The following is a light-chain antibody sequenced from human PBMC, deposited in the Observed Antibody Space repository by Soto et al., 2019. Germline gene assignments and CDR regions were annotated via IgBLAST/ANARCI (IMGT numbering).Light chain of an antibody. V-gene: IGKV1-5*01. Sequence: DIQMTQSPSTLSASVGDRVTITCRASQSISTWLAWYQQKPGKAPKLLIYGASSLETGVPSRFSGSGSGTEFTLTISSLQPDDFATYYCQQYNSHRTFGQGTRLEIK. J-gene: IGKJ5*01. CDR3: QQYNSHRT. CDR2: GAS. CDR1: QSISTW.